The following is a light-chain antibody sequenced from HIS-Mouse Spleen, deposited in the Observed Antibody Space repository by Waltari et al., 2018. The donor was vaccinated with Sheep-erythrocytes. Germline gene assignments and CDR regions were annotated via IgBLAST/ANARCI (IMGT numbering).Light chain of an antibody. V-gene: IGLV2-23*01. CDR3: CSYAGSSTPWV. Sequence: QSALTQPASVSGSPGQSITLSCTGTSSDVGSYHLVSWYQQHPGKAPKLMIYEGSKRPSGVSNRFSGSKSGNTTSLTISGLQAEDEADYYCCSYAGSSTPWVFGGGTKLTVL. CDR2: EGS. J-gene: IGLJ3*02. CDR1: SSDVGSYHL.